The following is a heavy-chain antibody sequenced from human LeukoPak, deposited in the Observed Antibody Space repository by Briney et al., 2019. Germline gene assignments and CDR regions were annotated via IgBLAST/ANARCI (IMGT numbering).Heavy chain of an antibody. D-gene: IGHD6-6*01. CDR2: IIPIFGTA. Sequence: ASVKVSCKASGGTFSSYAISWVRQAPGQGLEWMGGIIPIFGTANYAQKFQGRVTMTRDTSTSTVYMELSSLRSEDTAVYYCARDGRGIAARPGYFDYWGQGTLVTVSS. CDR3: ARDGRGIAARPGYFDY. V-gene: IGHV1-69*05. J-gene: IGHJ4*02. CDR1: GGTFSSYA.